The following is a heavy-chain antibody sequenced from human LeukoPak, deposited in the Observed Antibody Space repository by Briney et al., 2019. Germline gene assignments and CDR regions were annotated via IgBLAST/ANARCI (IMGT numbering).Heavy chain of an antibody. V-gene: IGHV1-2*02. Sequence: SVTDSFLACVYTFIDHHMHWVRQARGQGREWMGWINPTCGGTNYAQKFQGRVTMTRDTTISTAYMELSRLRSDDTAVYYCAREGGTGNYYDSSGSDAFDIWGQGTMVTVSS. CDR1: VYTFIDHH. J-gene: IGHJ3*02. D-gene: IGHD3-22*01. CDR2: INPTCGGT. CDR3: AREGGTGNYYDSSGSDAFDI.